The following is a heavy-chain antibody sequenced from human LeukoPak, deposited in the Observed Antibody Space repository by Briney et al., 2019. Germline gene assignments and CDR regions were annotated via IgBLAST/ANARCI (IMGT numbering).Heavy chain of an antibody. D-gene: IGHD6-19*01. CDR1: GGSISSYY. V-gene: IGHV4-4*07. CDR3: ARDMAVAGDNWFDP. Sequence: SETLSLTCTVSGGSISSYYWSWNRQPAGKGLEWIGRIYTSGSTNYNPSLKRRVTMSVDTSKNQFSLKLSSVTAADTAVYYCARDMAVAGDNWFDPWGQGTLVTVSS. J-gene: IGHJ5*02. CDR2: IYTSGST.